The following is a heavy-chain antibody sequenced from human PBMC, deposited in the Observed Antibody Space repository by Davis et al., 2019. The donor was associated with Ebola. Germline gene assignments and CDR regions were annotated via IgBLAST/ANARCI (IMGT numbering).Heavy chain of an antibody. CDR2: FDPEDGAT. CDR1: GFTFTELA. CDR3: AVDLGPYGMDV. V-gene: IGHV1-24*01. J-gene: IGHJ6*02. Sequence: ASVKVSCKVSGFTFTELAKHWVRQAPGKGLEWMEGFDPEDGATIYAEKFQGRITMIEDTSIDTSYMELRSLSAEDTAMYYCAVDLGPYGMDVWGQGTTVTV.